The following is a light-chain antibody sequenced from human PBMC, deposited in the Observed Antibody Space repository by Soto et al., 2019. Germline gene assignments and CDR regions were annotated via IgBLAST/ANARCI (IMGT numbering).Light chain of an antibody. CDR1: SSNIGTNT. V-gene: IGLV1-44*01. J-gene: IGLJ2*01. CDR3: AAWDDSLNGVV. Sequence: QSALTQPPSASGTPGQRVTISCCGSSSNIGTNTVTWYQQLPGTAPKLLIYNDDQRPSGVPDRFSGSRSGTSASLAISGLQAEDEADYYCAAWDDSLNGVVFGGGTKLTVL. CDR2: NDD.